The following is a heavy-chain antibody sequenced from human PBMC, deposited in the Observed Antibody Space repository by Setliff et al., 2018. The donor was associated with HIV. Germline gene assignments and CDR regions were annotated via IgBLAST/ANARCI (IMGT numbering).Heavy chain of an antibody. D-gene: IGHD1-26*01. CDR3: ATDCAVVGGTGSLDS. J-gene: IGHJ4*02. Sequence: GGSLRLSCAASGFTFSSYWMSWVRQAPGKGLEWVANIKDDGSEKNYMDSVKGQFTISRGNSRNTLYLQMNSLRVEDTAVYYCATDCAVVGGTGSLDSWGQGTLVTVSS. CDR1: GFTFSSYW. CDR2: IKDDGSEK. V-gene: IGHV3-7*03.